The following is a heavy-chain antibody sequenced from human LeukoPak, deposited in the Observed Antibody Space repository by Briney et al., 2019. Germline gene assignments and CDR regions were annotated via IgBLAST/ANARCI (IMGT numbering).Heavy chain of an antibody. D-gene: IGHD1-26*01. J-gene: IGHJ3*02. Sequence: ASVKVSRKASGYTFTGYYMHWVRQAPGQGLEWMGWINPDSGGTNYAQKFQGRVTMTRDTSISTAYMELSRLRSDDTAVYYCARPSGTYLLLDAFDIWGQGTMVTVSS. CDR3: ARPSGTYLLLDAFDI. CDR2: INPDSGGT. V-gene: IGHV1-2*02. CDR1: GYTFTGYY.